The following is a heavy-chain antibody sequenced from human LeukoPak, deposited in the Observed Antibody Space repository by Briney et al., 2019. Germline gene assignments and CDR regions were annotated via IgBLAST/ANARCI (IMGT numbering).Heavy chain of an antibody. CDR1: GGSISSGSYY. Sequence: SETLSLTCTVSGGSISSGSYYWGWIRQPPGKGLEWIGSIYHSGSTYYNPSLKSRVTISVDTSENQFSLKLSSVTAADTAVYYCARSGSSGWLWDYWGQGTLVTVSS. D-gene: IGHD6-19*01. J-gene: IGHJ4*02. V-gene: IGHV4-39*07. CDR2: IYHSGST. CDR3: ARSGSSGWLWDY.